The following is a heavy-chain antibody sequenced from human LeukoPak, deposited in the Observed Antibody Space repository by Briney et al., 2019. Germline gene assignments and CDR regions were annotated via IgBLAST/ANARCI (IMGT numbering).Heavy chain of an antibody. CDR2: INPNSGGT. J-gene: IGHJ3*02. CDR1: GYAFTGYY. CDR3: ARDLPRRHNWYSDAFDI. D-gene: IGHD1-1*01. Sequence: ASVKVSCKASGYAFTGYYIHWVRHAPGQGLEWMGWINPNSGGTNYAPKFQGGGTMNSDTSLNKVYIEVRGLRSDDTAVYYCARDLPRRHNWYSDAFDIWGQGTMVSVSS. V-gene: IGHV1-2*02.